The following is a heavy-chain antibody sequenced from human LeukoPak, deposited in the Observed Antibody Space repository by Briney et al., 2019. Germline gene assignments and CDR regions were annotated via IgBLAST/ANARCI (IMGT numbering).Heavy chain of an antibody. CDR2: IYSGGST. D-gene: IGHD3-10*02. V-gene: IGHV3-53*01. J-gene: IGHJ3*02. Sequence: GGSLRLSCAASGFTVSSNYMSWVRQAPGKGLEWVSVIYSGGSTYYADSVKGRFTISRDNSKNTLYLQMNSLRAEDTAVYYCARENYVTILTDAFDIWGQGTMVTVSS. CDR1: GFTVSSNY. CDR3: ARENYVTILTDAFDI.